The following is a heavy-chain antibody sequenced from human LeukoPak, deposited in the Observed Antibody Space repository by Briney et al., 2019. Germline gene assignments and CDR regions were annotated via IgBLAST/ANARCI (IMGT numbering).Heavy chain of an antibody. Sequence: SETLSLTCTVSGDSISRSTYYWAWIRQPPGKGLEWIGSVYYGRSPYFNPSLESRATISVDTSKNHFSLKMSSVTAADTAVYYCARSSGTGTFSYWGQGTLVTVSP. V-gene: IGHV4-39*02. J-gene: IGHJ4*02. CDR1: GDSISRSTYY. CDR2: VYYGRSP. D-gene: IGHD6-25*01. CDR3: ARSSGTGTFSY.